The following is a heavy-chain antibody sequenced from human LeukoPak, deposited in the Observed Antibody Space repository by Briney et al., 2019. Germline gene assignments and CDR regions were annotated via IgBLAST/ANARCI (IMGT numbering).Heavy chain of an antibody. Sequence: SETLSLTCTVSGGSISSSSYYWGWIRQPPGKGLEWIGSIYYSGSTYYNPSLKSRVTISVDTSKNQFSLKLSSVTAADTAVYYCARHWVDSSGYSGWFDPWGQGTLVTDSS. CDR1: GGSISSSSYY. J-gene: IGHJ5*02. D-gene: IGHD3-22*01. CDR3: ARHWVDSSGYSGWFDP. CDR2: IYYSGST. V-gene: IGHV4-39*01.